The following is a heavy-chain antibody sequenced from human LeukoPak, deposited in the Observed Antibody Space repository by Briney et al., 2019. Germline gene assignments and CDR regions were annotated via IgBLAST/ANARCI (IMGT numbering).Heavy chain of an antibody. CDR1: GGTFSSYA. J-gene: IGHJ4*02. D-gene: IGHD3-22*01. CDR3: ARDPPYDSSGYYYVLLDY. Sequence: ASVKVSCKASGGTFSSYAISWVRQAPGQGLEWMGRIIPILGIANYAQKFQGRVTITADKSTSTAHMELSSLRSEDTAVYYCARDPPYDSSGYYYVLLDYWGQGTLVTVSS. V-gene: IGHV1-69*04. CDR2: IIPILGIA.